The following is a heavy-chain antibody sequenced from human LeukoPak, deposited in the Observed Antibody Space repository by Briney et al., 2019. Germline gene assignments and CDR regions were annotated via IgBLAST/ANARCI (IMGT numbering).Heavy chain of an antibody. V-gene: IGHV5-51*01. CDR2: IYPGDSDT. Sequence: GESLKISCKGSGYSFTSYWIGWVRQMPGKGLEWMGIIYPGDSDTRYSPSFQGQVTISADKSLSTAYLQWSSLKASDTAMYHCARTMVRGVIASARDYWGQGTLATVSS. CDR3: ARTMVRGVIASARDY. D-gene: IGHD3-10*01. CDR1: GYSFTSYW. J-gene: IGHJ4*02.